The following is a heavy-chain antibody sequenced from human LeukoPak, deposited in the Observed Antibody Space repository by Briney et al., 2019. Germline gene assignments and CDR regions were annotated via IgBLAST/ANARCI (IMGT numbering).Heavy chain of an antibody. CDR2: ISSSSSYI. V-gene: IGHV3-21*01. CDR3: ARDFPPRSHDY. Sequence: GGSLRLSCAASGFTFSSYSMNWVRQAPGKGLEWVSSISSSSSYIYYADPVKGRFTISRDNAKNSLYLQMNSLRAEDTAVYYCARDFPPRSHDYWGQGTLVTVSS. J-gene: IGHJ4*02. CDR1: GFTFSSYS.